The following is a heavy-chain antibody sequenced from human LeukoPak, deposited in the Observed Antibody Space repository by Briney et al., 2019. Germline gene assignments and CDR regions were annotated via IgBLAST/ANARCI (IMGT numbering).Heavy chain of an antibody. CDR3: ARESTGGYYYYYMDV. CDR2: INHSGST. Sequence: PSETLSLTCAVYGGSFSGYYWSWIRQPPGKGLEWIGEINHSGSTNYNPSLKSRVTISVDTSKNQFSLKLSSVTAADTAVYYCARESTGGYYYYYMDVWGKGTTVNGSS. CDR1: GGSFSGYY. V-gene: IGHV4-34*01. D-gene: IGHD5/OR15-5a*01. J-gene: IGHJ6*03.